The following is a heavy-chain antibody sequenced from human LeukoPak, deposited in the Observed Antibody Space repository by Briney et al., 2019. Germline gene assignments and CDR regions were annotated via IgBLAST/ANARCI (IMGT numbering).Heavy chain of an antibody. D-gene: IGHD2-15*01. J-gene: IGHJ5*02. CDR3: AREAVVVVAATIAVLDWFDP. CDR1: GYSLSSGYY. Sequence: PSETLSLTCAFSGYSLSSGYYWGWIRQPPGKGLEWIVSIYHSGSTYYNPSLKSRVTISVDTSKNQFSLKLSSVTAADTAVYYCAREAVVVVAATIAVLDWFDPWGQGTLVTVS. CDR2: IYHSGST. V-gene: IGHV4-38-2*02.